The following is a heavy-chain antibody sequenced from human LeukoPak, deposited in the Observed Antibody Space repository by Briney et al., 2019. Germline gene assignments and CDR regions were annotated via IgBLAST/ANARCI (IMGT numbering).Heavy chain of an antibody. J-gene: IGHJ4*02. CDR1: GFTFSTYG. D-gene: IGHD3-10*01. Sequence: PGGSLRLSCAASGFTFSTYGMHWVRQAPGKGLEWVSFIRYDATDKYYADSVKGRFTISRDNSRNTLYLQMNSLRTEDTAVYYCARGDLWLGHWGQGSLVTVSS. CDR2: IRYDATDK. CDR3: ARGDLWLGH. V-gene: IGHV3-30*02.